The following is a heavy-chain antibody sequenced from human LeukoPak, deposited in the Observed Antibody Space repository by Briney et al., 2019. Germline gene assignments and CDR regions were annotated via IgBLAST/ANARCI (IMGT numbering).Heavy chain of an antibody. CDR2: ISNDGSKK. J-gene: IGHJ4*02. V-gene: IGHV3-30*18. CDR1: GFTFSRYD. CDR3: AKGRRECSSTSCYSTRVYFDY. Sequence: GRSLRLSCAASGFTFSRYDMHWVRQAPGKGLEWVAVISNDGSKKDYADSVKGRFTISRDNSKNTLFVQMNSLRAEDTAVYYCAKGRRECSSTSCYSTRVYFDYWGQGTLVTVSS. D-gene: IGHD2-2*01.